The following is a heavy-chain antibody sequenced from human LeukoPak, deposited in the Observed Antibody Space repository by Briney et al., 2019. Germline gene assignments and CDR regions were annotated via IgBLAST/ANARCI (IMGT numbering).Heavy chain of an antibody. Sequence: PGGSLRLSSAASGFTFDDYGMSWVRQPPGKGLEWVSGINWNGGSTGYADSVKGRFTISRDNAKNSLYLQMNSLRAEDTALYYCARAEDYYDSSGYSAYYYYMDVWGKGTTVTVSS. CDR2: INWNGGST. D-gene: IGHD3-22*01. J-gene: IGHJ6*03. CDR1: GFTFDDYG. V-gene: IGHV3-20*03. CDR3: ARAEDYYDSSGYSAYYYYMDV.